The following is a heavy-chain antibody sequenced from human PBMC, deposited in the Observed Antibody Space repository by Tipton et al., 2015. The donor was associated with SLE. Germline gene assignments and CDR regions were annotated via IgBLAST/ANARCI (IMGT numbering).Heavy chain of an antibody. CDR1: GYTFTSYY. CDR3: ARAVTTGPDAFDT. V-gene: IGHV1-46*01. J-gene: IGHJ3*02. Sequence: QLVQSGAEVKKPGASVKVSCKASGYTFTSYYMHWVRQAPGQGLEWMGIINPSGGSTTYAQKFQGRVTMTRDTSTSTVYMELSSLRSEDTAVYYCARAVTTGPDAFDTWGQGTMVTVSS. D-gene: IGHD4-17*01. CDR2: INPSGGST.